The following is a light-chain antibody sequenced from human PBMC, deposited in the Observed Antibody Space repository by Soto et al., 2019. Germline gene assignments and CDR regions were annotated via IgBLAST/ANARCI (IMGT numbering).Light chain of an antibody. J-gene: IGLJ1*01. V-gene: IGLV2-8*01. Sequence: QSALTQPPSASGSPGQSVTISCTGTSSDVGGYNYVSWYQQHPGKAPKLMIYEVTKRPSGVPDRFSGSKSGNTVSLTVSGLQAEDEADYYCSSYAGSNSHDVFGTETKVTVL. CDR1: SSDVGGYNY. CDR2: EVT. CDR3: SSYAGSNSHDV.